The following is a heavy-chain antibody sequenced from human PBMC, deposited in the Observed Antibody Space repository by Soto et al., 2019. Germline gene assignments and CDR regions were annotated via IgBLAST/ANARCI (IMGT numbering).Heavy chain of an antibody. D-gene: IGHD3-22*01. V-gene: IGHV3-53*04. Sequence: EVQLVEYGGGLVQPGGSLRLSCAASGFTVSSNYMSWVRQAPGKGLEWVTVIYSGGSTYYADSVKGRFTISRHNSKNKLYLQMIRLIAEDTAAYYCARDNRIVSAFDICGQGTMVTVSS. CDR1: GFTVSSNY. J-gene: IGHJ3*02. CDR2: IYSGGST. CDR3: ARDNRIVSAFDI.